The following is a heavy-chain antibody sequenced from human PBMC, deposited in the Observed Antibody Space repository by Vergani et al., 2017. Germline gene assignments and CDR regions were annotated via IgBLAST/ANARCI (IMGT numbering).Heavy chain of an antibody. J-gene: IGHJ4*02. CDR1: GFTFDDYA. Sequence: EVQLVESGGGLVQPGRSLRLSCAASGFTFDDYAMHWVRQAPGKGLEWVSGISWNSGSIGYADSVKGRFTLSRDNSKNTLYLQMNSLRAEDTAVYYCARDGLLGYFDYWGQGTLVTVSS. CDR3: ARDGLLGYFDY. V-gene: IGHV3-9*01. D-gene: IGHD2-15*01. CDR2: ISWNSGSI.